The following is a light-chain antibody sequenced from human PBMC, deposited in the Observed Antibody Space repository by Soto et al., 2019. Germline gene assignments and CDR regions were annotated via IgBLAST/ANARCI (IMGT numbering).Light chain of an antibody. Sequence: EIVLTQSPGTLSLSPGERATLSCRASQSVSSSHLAWYQHKPGQAPRLLIYAASSRATGSPDRFSGGGSGTDFTLTISRLEPEDFAVYYCQQYNNWPITFGQGTRLEIK. CDR2: AAS. V-gene: IGKV3-20*01. CDR3: QQYNNWPIT. CDR1: QSVSSSH. J-gene: IGKJ5*01.